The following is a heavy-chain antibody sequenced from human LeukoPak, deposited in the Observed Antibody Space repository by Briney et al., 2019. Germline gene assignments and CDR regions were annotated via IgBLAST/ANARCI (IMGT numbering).Heavy chain of an antibody. CDR1: GFTFSSYS. CDR3: ARERLSDYYDSSGFYP. D-gene: IGHD3-22*01. CDR2: ITSSSTTI. Sequence: GGSLRLSCSASGFTFSSYSMNWVRQAPGKGLEWLSYITSSSTTIYYADSVRGRFTISRDNAKNPLYLQMNSLRDEDTAVYYCARERLSDYYDSSGFYPWGQGTLVTVSS. V-gene: IGHV3-48*02. J-gene: IGHJ5*02.